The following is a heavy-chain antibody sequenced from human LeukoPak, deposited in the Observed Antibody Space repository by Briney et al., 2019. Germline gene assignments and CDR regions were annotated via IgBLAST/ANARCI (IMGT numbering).Heavy chain of an antibody. V-gene: IGHV3-73*01. CDR3: TRLEYSSSSEPGDY. CDR2: IRSKANSYAT. CDR1: GFTFSGSA. D-gene: IGHD6-6*01. J-gene: IGHJ4*02. Sequence: GGSLRLSCAASGFTFSGSAMPWVRQASGKGLEWVGRIRSKANSYATAYAASVKGRFTISRDDSKNTAYLQMNSLKTEDTAVYYCTRLEYSSSSEPGDYWGQGTLVTVSS.